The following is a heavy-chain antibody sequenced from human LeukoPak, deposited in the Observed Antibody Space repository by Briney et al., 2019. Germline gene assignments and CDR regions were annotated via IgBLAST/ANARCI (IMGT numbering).Heavy chain of an antibody. CDR2: INPNSGGT. Sequence: ASVTVSCKASGYTFTGYYMHWVRQAPGQGLEWMGWINPNSGGTNYAQKFQGRVTMTRSTAISTAYMELSRLSFDDTAVYYCASSYSNYVGKYFQRRGQGTLVTVSS. CDR3: ASSYSNYVGKYFQR. CDR1: GYTFTGYY. V-gene: IGHV1-2*02. J-gene: IGHJ1*01. D-gene: IGHD4-11*01.